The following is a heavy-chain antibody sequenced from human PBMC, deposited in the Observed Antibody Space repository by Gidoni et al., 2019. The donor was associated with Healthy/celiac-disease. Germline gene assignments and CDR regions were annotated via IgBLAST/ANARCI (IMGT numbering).Heavy chain of an antibody. CDR2: IYYSGST. CDR1: GGSICRSSYY. J-gene: IGHJ5*02. D-gene: IGHD3-22*01. CDR3: ARQRGDNTYYYDSSGYYYSPYWFDP. V-gene: IGHV4-39*01. Sequence: QLQLQESGPGLVKPSETLSLTCTVSGGSICRSSYYWGWIRQPPGKGLEWIGSIYYSGSTYYNPSLKSRVTISVDTSKNQFSLKLSSVTAADTAVYYCARQRGDNTYYYDSSGYYYSPYWFDPWGQGTLVTVSS.